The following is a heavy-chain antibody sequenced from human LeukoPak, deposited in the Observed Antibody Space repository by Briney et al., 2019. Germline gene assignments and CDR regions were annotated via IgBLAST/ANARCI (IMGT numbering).Heavy chain of an antibody. V-gene: IGHV1-8*01. CDR1: GYTFTSYD. CDR2: MNPNSGNT. J-gene: IGHJ3*02. D-gene: IGHD3-22*01. Sequence: ASVKVSCKASGYTFTSYDINWVRQATGQGLEWMGWMNPNSGNTGYAQKFQGRVTMTRNTSISTAYMELSSLRSEDTAVYYCATPHYDSSGYYYGRGADDAFDIWGQGTMITVSS. CDR3: ATPHYDSSGYYYGRGADDAFDI.